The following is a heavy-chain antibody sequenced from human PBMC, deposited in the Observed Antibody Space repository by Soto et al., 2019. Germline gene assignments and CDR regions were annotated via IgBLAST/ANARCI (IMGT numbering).Heavy chain of an antibody. Sequence: GGSLSLSCAASGFTFMRYSMNWVRQAPGKGLEWVSSISSSSSYIYYADSVKGRFTISRDNAKNSLYLQMNSLRAEDTAVYYCARGRRGNSYAPGFDPWGQGTLVTVSS. V-gene: IGHV3-21*01. J-gene: IGHJ5*02. CDR3: ARGRRGNSYAPGFDP. D-gene: IGHD5-18*01. CDR2: ISSSSSYI. CDR1: GFTFMRYS.